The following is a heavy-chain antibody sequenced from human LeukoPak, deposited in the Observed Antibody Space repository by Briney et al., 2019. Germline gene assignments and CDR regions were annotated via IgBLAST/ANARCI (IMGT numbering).Heavy chain of an antibody. V-gene: IGHV4-34*01. CDR1: GGSFSGYY. CDR3: ARAAVWEWLFDY. Sequence: SETLSLTCAVYGGSFSGYYWSWIRQPPGKGLEWIEEINHSGSTNYNPSLKSRVTISVDTSKNQFSLKLSSVTAADTAVYYCARAAVWEWLFDYWGQGTLVTVSS. D-gene: IGHD6-19*01. CDR2: INHSGST. J-gene: IGHJ4*02.